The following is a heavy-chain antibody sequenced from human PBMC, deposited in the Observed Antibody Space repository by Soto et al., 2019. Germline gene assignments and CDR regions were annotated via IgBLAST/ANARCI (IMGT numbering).Heavy chain of an antibody. V-gene: IGHV3-11*01. J-gene: IGHJ4*02. CDR2: ISSTGRTI. Sequence: GGSLRLSCGASGFTFSNYYMSWIRQAPGKGLEWVSYISSTGRTIYYADSVKGRFTVSRDNAQNSLSLKLNSLRVEDTAVYYCARSYSSGWEFDYWGQGTPVTFSS. CDR1: GFTFSNYY. CDR3: ARSYSSGWEFDY. D-gene: IGHD6-19*01.